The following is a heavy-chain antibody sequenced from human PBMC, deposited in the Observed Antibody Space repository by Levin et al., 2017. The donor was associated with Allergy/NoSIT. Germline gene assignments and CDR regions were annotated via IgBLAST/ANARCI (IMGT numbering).Heavy chain of an antibody. Sequence: SVKVSCKASGGTFSSYAISWVRQAPGQGLEWMGGIIPIFGTANYAQKFQGRVTITADKSTSTAYMELSSLRSEDTAVYYCARETTAMARGNYYYYYGMDVWGQGTTVTVSS. CDR1: GGTFSSYA. CDR2: IIPIFGTA. J-gene: IGHJ6*02. CDR3: ARETTAMARGNYYYYYGMDV. V-gene: IGHV1-69*06. D-gene: IGHD5-18*01.